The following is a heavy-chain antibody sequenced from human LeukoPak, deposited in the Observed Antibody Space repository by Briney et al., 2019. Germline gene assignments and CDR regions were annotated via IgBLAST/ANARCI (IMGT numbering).Heavy chain of an antibody. Sequence: ASVKVSCKASGYTFTGYYMHWVRQAPGQGLEWMGWINPNSGDTNYAQKFQGRVTMTRDTSIRTAYLEVGGLRSDDTAVYYCAKNPYEYYFDYWGQGTLVTVSP. V-gene: IGHV1-2*02. CDR3: AKNPYEYYFDY. CDR1: GYTFTGYY. J-gene: IGHJ4*02. D-gene: IGHD5-12*01. CDR2: INPNSGDT.